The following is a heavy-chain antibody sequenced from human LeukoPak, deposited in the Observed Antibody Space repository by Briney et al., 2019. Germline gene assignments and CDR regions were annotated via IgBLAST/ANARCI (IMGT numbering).Heavy chain of an antibody. CDR3: ASLDRGGYNLYYFDY. CDR1: GFTVSSNY. Sequence: PGGSLRLSCAASGFTVSSNYMSWIRQPPGKGLEWIGYIYYSGSTYYNPSLKSRVTISVDTSKNQFSLKLSSVTAADTAVYYCASLDRGGYNLYYFDYWGQGTLVTVSS. V-gene: IGHV4-59*02. J-gene: IGHJ4*02. CDR2: IYYSGST. D-gene: IGHD5-24*01.